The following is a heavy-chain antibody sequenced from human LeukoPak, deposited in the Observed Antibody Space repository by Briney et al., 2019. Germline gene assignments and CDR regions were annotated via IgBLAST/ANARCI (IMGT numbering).Heavy chain of an antibody. Sequence: GGSLRLSCVASGFTFSSYWMSWVRQSPGRGPEWVANINQDGGEIYYVDTVKGRFIISRDNAKSSLSLQMNSLRVDDAAVYYCARSNIVGRTSGRFCDYWGQGTLVTVSS. V-gene: IGHV3-7*01. CDR2: INQDGGEI. CDR3: ARSNIVGRTSGRFCDY. J-gene: IGHJ4*02. D-gene: IGHD2-21*01. CDR1: GFTFSSYW.